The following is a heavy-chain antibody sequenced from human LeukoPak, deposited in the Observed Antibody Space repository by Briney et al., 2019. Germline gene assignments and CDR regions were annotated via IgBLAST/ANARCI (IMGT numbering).Heavy chain of an antibody. V-gene: IGHV4-34*01. J-gene: IGHJ5*02. CDR2: INHSGST. D-gene: IGHD3-22*01. CDR1: GGSFSGYY. Sequence: PSETLSLTCAVYGGSFSGYYWSWIRQPPGKGLEWIEEINHSGSTNYNPSLKSRVTISVDTSKNQFSLKLSSVTAADTAVYYCARTSIYYDSSGYRSWGQGTLVTVSS. CDR3: ARTSIYYDSSGYRS.